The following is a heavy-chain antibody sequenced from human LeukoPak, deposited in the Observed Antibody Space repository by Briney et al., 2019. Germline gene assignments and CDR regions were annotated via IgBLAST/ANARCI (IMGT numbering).Heavy chain of an antibody. CDR3: AREPLAVAGTDGFDY. CDR1: GDSISSDF. V-gene: IGHV4-59*12. D-gene: IGHD6-19*01. Sequence: SETLSLTCTVSGDSISSDFWSWIRQPPGKRLEWIGYISYTGSTYYNPSLKSRVTISVDTSKNQFSLKLSSVTAADTAVYYCAREPLAVAGTDGFDYWGQGTLVTVSS. J-gene: IGHJ4*02. CDR2: ISYTGST.